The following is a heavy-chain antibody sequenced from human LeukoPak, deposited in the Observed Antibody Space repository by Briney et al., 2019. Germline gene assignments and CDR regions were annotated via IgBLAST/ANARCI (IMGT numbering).Heavy chain of an antibody. D-gene: IGHD2-15*01. V-gene: IGHV3-23*05. CDR2: INGSGSFT. J-gene: IGHJ5*02. Sequence: GGSLRLSCAASGVTFSNYVMGWVRQDPGKGLQWVSIINGSGSFTSYADSVKGRLTISRDNSKNTLYLQMNSLRAEDTAVYYCAKAEGYCSGTWCFRWFDRWGQGTLVTVSS. CDR1: GVTFSNYV. CDR3: AKAEGYCSGTWCFRWFDR.